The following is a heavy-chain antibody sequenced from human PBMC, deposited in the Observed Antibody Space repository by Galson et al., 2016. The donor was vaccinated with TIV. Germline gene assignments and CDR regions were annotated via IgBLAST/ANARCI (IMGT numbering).Heavy chain of an antibody. CDR2: MWFDGSDI. Sequence: SLRLSCAASGFTFGSYGMHCVRQAPGKGLDWVAVMWFDGSDIYYADSVKGRFTISRDNSKNTLYLQMNSLRAEDTALYYCARGPTTRRGYYGLDIWGQGTTVTVSS. CDR1: GFTFGSYG. V-gene: IGHV3-33*01. D-gene: IGHD1-26*01. J-gene: IGHJ6*02. CDR3: ARGPTTRRGYYGLDI.